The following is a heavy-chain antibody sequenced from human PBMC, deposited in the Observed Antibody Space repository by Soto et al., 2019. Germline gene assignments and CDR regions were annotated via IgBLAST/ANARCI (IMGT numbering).Heavy chain of an antibody. D-gene: IGHD6-25*01. V-gene: IGHV4-39*01. J-gene: IGHJ6*02. CDR3: ARRTVGRSGYGMDV. CDR2: IFYNGRA. Sequence: SSETLSLTCNVCGGFMSTTSYYWGWIRQPPGKGLEYIGSIFYNGRAHSTPSLQSPITISVPTSNNQFSLRLTSVTAADTAKYYCARRTVGRSGYGMDVWGQGTTVTVSS. CDR1: GGFMSTTSYY.